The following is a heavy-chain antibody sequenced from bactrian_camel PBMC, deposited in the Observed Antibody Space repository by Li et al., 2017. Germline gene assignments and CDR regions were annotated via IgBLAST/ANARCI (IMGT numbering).Heavy chain of an antibody. J-gene: IGHJ4*01. V-gene: IGHV3S56*01. Sequence: HVQLVESGGGEVQDGGSLKLSCELSGQMLNRCGVASYRQAPGQERELVARLSHDGGTAVYSDSVKDRFIISQNDKKTLVYLQMNSLKSEDTAVYYCAAGSGVYWDPSKCHYNDWGQGTQVTVS. D-gene: IGHD1*01. CDR2: LSHDGGT. CDR3: AAGSGVYWDPSKCHYND. CDR1: GQMLNRCG.